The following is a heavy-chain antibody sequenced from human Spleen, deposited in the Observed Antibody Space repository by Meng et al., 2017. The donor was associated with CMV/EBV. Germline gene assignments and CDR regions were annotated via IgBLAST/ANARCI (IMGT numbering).Heavy chain of an antibody. CDR1: GYIFTDFG. D-gene: IGHD7-27*01. J-gene: IGHJ4*02. V-gene: IGHV1-2*02. CDR2: IHPHRGDT. Sequence: ASVKVSCKASGYIFTDFGISWVRQAPGQGLEWMGWIHPHRGDTNYAQQFQGRVTLTRDTSINTGYMELTRLTSDDTAVYYCARDNNWGPDYWGQGTLVTVSS. CDR3: ARDNNWGPDY.